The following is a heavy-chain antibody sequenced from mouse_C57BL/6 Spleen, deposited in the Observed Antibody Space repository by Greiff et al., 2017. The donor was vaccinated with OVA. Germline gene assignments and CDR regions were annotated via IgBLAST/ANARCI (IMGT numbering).Heavy chain of an antibody. CDR1: GFTFSDYG. Sequence: EVNLVESGGGLVKPGGSLKLSCAASGFTFSDYGMHWVRQAPEKGLEWVAYISSGSSTIYYADTVKGRFTISRDNAKNTLFLQMTSLRSEDTAMYYCARPISYDYDGFAYWGQGTLVTVSA. D-gene: IGHD2-4*01. J-gene: IGHJ3*01. CDR2: ISSGSSTI. V-gene: IGHV5-17*01. CDR3: ARPISYDYDGFAY.